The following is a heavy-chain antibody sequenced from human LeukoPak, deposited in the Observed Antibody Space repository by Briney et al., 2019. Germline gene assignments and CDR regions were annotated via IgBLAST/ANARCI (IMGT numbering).Heavy chain of an antibody. Sequence: PSEILSLTCTVSGGSISSSYYYWGWIRQPPGKGLEWIGSIYYSGSTYYNPSLKSRVTISVDTSKNQFSLKLRSVTAADTAVYYCARAGRYGDYANWFDPWGQGTLVTVSS. D-gene: IGHD4-17*01. J-gene: IGHJ5*02. CDR3: ARAGRYGDYANWFDP. CDR1: GGSISSSYYY. V-gene: IGHV4-39*07. CDR2: IYYSGST.